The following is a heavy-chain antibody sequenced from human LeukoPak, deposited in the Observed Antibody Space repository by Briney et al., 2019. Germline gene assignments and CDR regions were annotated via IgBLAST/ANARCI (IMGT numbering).Heavy chain of an antibody. J-gene: IGHJ6*03. CDR1: GFTFDDYG. CDR2: ISSTGSTI. CDR3: ARTPFTPRSRFLETYFEYYMDV. D-gene: IGHD3-3*01. V-gene: IGHV3-11*04. Sequence: GGSLRLSCAASGFTFDDYGMSWIRQAPGKGLEWVSDISSTGSTIGYDDSVRGRFTISRDNAKNTLSLQMTSLRVEDTAVYYCARTPFTPRSRFLETYFEYYMDVWGKGTTVTVSS.